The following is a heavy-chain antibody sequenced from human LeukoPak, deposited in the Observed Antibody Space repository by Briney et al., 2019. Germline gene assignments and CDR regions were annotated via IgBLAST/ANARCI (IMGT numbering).Heavy chain of an antibody. D-gene: IGHD6-6*01. CDR1: GYTFTSYD. J-gene: IGHJ5*02. Sequence: ASVKVSCKASGYTFTSYDINWVRHATGQGLEWMGWMNPNSGNTGYAQKFQGRVTMTRNTSISTAYMELSSLRSEDTAVYYCARLVAARLSWFDPWGQGTLVTVSS. V-gene: IGHV1-8*01. CDR3: ARLVAARLSWFDP. CDR2: MNPNSGNT.